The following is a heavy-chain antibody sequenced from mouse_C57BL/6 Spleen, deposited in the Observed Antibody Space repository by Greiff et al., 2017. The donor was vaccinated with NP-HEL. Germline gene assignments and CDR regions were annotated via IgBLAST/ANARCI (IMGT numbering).Heavy chain of an antibody. CDR2: IYPGDGDT. Sequence: VKLMESGAELVKPGASVKISCKASGYAFSSYWMNWVKQRPGKGLEWIGQIYPGDGDTNYNGKFKGKATLTADKSSSTAYMQLSSLTSEDSAVYFCARRDGPGAMDYWGQGTSVTVSS. V-gene: IGHV1-80*01. D-gene: IGHD2-3*01. J-gene: IGHJ4*01. CDR3: ARRDGPGAMDY. CDR1: GYAFSSYW.